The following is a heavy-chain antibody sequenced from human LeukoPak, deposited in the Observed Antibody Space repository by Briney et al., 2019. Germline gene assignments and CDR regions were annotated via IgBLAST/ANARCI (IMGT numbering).Heavy chain of an antibody. CDR3: ARGFDYYDSSGYYSEDQRPFDY. J-gene: IGHJ4*02. D-gene: IGHD3-22*01. Sequence: ASVKVSCKASGYTFTGYYMHWVRQAPGQGLEWMGRINPNSGGTNYAQKFQGRVTMTRDTSISTAYMELSRLRSDDTAVYYCARGFDYYDSSGYYSEDQRPFDYWGQGTLVTVSS. CDR1: GYTFTGYY. V-gene: IGHV1-2*06. CDR2: INPNSGGT.